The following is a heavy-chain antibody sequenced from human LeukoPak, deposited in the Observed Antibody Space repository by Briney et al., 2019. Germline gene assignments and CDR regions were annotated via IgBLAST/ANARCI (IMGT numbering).Heavy chain of an antibody. Sequence: PGGSLRLSCAASGFTFSTHWMSWVRQAPGKGLAWVAFIRYDGSNKYYADSVKGRFTISRDNSKNTLYLQMDSLRAEDTALYYCAKDQYSGYDSEDYYFDYWGQGTLVTVSA. V-gene: IGHV3-30*02. D-gene: IGHD5-12*01. CDR3: AKDQYSGYDSEDYYFDY. CDR2: IRYDGSNK. CDR1: GFTFSTHW. J-gene: IGHJ4*02.